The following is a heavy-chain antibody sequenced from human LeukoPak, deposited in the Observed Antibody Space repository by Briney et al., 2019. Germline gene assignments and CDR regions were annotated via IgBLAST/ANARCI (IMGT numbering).Heavy chain of an antibody. V-gene: IGHV4-59*01. CDR1: GGSISRYY. CDR2: ISYSGGT. J-gene: IGHJ4*02. CDR3: ARDLDNSGWYVFDY. Sequence: PSETLSLTCPVSGGSISRYYWSWIRQPPGKGLEWIGYISYSGGTNYNPSHKSRVTISVDTSKNQHSLKLSSVTAADTAVYYCARDLDNSGWYVFDYWGQGNLVTVSS. D-gene: IGHD6-19*01.